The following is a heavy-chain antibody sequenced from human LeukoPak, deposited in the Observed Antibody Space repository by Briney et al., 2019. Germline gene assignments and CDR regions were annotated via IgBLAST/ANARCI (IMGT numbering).Heavy chain of an antibody. CDR1: GGSISSGGYS. D-gene: IGHD3-3*01. CDR2: IYHSGST. J-gene: IGHJ6*02. V-gene: IGHV4-30-2*01. CDR3: AGYYDFWSGYPRPNYYYGMDV. Sequence: SQTLSLTCAVSGGSISSGGYSWSWIRQPPGKGLEWIGYIYHSGSTYYNPSLKSRVTISVDRSKNQFSLKLSSVTAADTAVYYCAGYYDFWSGYPRPNYYYGMDVWGQGTTVTVSS.